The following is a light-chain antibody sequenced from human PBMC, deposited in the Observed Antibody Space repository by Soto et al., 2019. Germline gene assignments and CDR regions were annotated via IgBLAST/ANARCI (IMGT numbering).Light chain of an antibody. V-gene: IGKV4-1*01. Sequence: DIVMTQSPDSLAVSLGERATINCKSSQSVLYSSNNKNYLAWYQQKPGQPPKVLIYWASTRASGVPDRFSGSGSETDFTLTISSLQAEDVAVYYCQQYYSTSQFPFGPGTKVDI. CDR2: WAS. J-gene: IGKJ3*01. CDR1: QSVLYSSNNKNY. CDR3: QQYYSTSQFP.